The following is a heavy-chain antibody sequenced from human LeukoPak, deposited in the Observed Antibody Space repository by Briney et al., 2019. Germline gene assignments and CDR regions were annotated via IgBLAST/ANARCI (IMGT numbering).Heavy chain of an antibody. Sequence: PGGSLRLSCAACGFTFSRYAMSGVRQAPGKGLEWGSAISGSGGSTYYADSVKGRFTISRDNSKNTLYLQMNSLRAEDTAVYYCAKDPLAYCGGDCYRGYYFDYWGQGTLVTVSS. D-gene: IGHD2-21*02. V-gene: IGHV3-23*01. CDR1: GFTFSRYA. J-gene: IGHJ4*02. CDR3: AKDPLAYCGGDCYRGYYFDY. CDR2: ISGSGGST.